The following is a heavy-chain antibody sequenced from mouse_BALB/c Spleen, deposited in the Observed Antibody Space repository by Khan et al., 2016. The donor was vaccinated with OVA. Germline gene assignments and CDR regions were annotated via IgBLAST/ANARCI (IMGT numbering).Heavy chain of an antibody. V-gene: IGHV1-7*01. CDR2: INPTSGYT. CDR3: TRDRIDY. CDR1: GYTFTTYW. J-gene: IGHJ2*01. Sequence: VQLQESGAELAKPGASVKMSCKASGYTFTTYWMHWVKQRPGQGLEWIGYINPTSGYTGYNEKFKDRATLSADKSSSTAYMQLSSLTSEDSAVYYCTRDRIDYWGQGTTRTVSS.